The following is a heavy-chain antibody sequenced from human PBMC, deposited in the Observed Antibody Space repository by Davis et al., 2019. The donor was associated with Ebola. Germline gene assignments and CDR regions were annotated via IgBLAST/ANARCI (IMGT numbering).Heavy chain of an antibody. CDR3: ARNGDFVDY. V-gene: IGHV3-33*08. J-gene: IGHJ4*02. Sequence: GESLKISCTASGLSFTNSWMDWVRQAPGKGLEWVAVIWYDGSNKYYADSVKGRFTISRDNSKNTLYLQMNSLRAEDTAVYYCARNGDFVDYWGQGTLVTVSS. CDR2: IWYDGSNK. CDR1: GLSFTNSW. D-gene: IGHD4-17*01.